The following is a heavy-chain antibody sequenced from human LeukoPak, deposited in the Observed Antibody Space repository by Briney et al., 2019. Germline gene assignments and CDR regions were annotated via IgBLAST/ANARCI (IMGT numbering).Heavy chain of an antibody. Sequence: GASVKVSCKASGYTLTGHYMHWVRQAPGQGLEWMGWNNPHSGGTNYAQKFQGWDTMTRDTSIRTAYMELSSLRSHDTAVYYCARDRGVYYYGSGSYYNNDYYFDYWRQGTLVTVSS. V-gene: IGHV1-2*04. D-gene: IGHD3-10*01. CDR1: GYTLTGHY. CDR2: NNPHSGGT. J-gene: IGHJ4*02. CDR3: ARDRGVYYYGSGSYYNNDYYFDY.